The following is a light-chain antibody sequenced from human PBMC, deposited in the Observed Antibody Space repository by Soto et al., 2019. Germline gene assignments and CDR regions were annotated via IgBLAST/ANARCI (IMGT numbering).Light chain of an antibody. CDR2: GSS. J-gene: IGKJ1*01. CDR3: QQYGTSHQT. Sequence: EIVLTRSPGTLSLSPGERATLSCRASQSVRSRYLAWYQQKPGQAPRLLIYGSSSRPPGIPDRVSGSGSGTEFTLAISRLEPEDFAVYYCQQYGTSHQTFGQGTKVEIK. CDR1: QSVRSRY. V-gene: IGKV3-20*01.